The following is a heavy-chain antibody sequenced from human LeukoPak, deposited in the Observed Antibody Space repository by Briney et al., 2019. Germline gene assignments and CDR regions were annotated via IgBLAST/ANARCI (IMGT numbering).Heavy chain of an antibody. V-gene: IGHV3-23*01. CDR3: AKELTTERTPGVDS. J-gene: IGHJ4*02. CDR1: GFSFSSYP. D-gene: IGHD4-17*01. CDR2: ISGSGDTT. Sequence: QAGGSLRLSCAASGFSFSSYPMNWVRQAPGKGLEWVSAISGSGDTTFYADSVKGRFTISRDNSKKTLYLQVNSLRAEDTAVYFCAKELTTERTPGVDSWGQGTLVTVFS.